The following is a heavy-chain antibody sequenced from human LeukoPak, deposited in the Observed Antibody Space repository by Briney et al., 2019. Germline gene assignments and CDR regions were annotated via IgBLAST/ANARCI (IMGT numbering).Heavy chain of an antibody. V-gene: IGHV1-69*04. D-gene: IGHD1-26*01. CDR2: IIPILGIA. CDR1: GGTFSSYA. Sequence: ASVKVSCKASGGTFSSYAISWVRQAPGQGLEWMGRIIPILGIANYAQKFQGRVTITADKSTSTAYMELSSLRSEDTALYYCAKDMGSGSYPIAILAATYWGQGTLVTVSS. J-gene: IGHJ4*02. CDR3: AKDMGSGSYPIAILAATY.